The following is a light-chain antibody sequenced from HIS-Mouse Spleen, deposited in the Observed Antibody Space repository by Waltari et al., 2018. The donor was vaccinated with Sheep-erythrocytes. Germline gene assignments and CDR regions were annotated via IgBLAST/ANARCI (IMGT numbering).Light chain of an antibody. CDR3: QQYNSYPPRVT. V-gene: IGKV1-39*01. CDR1: QSISSY. Sequence: DIQMTQSPSSLSASVGDRVTLTCRASQSISSYLNWYQQKPGKAPKLLIYAASSLQSGVPSRFSGSGSGTDFTLTISSLQPEDFATYYCQQYNSYPPRVTFGQGTRLEIK. CDR2: AAS. J-gene: IGKJ5*01.